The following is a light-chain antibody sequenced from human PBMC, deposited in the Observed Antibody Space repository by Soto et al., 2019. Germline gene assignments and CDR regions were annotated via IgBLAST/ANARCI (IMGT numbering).Light chain of an antibody. J-gene: IGKJ1*01. CDR3: KQYNSYSWT. V-gene: IGKV1-5*01. Sequence: DIQMSQSPSTLSASVGDRVTITCRASQSITIWLAWYQQKQGKAPKLLILDASILDSGVPSRFSGSGSGTEFTLTNSSLQPDDFATNYCKQYNSYSWTFGQGTKVESK. CDR1: QSITIW. CDR2: DAS.